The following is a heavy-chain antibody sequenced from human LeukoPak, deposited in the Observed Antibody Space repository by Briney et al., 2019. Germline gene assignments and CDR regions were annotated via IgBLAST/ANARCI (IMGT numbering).Heavy chain of an antibody. Sequence: ASVKVSCKVSGYTLTELSMHWVRQAPGKGLEWMGGFDPEDGETIYAQKFQGRVTITTDESTSTAYMELSSLRSEDTAVYYCAREGVRRGSNIVVVVAARPGAFDIWGQGTMVTVSS. CDR2: FDPEDGET. CDR3: AREGVRRGSNIVVVVAARPGAFDI. J-gene: IGHJ3*02. CDR1: GYTLTELS. V-gene: IGHV1-24*01. D-gene: IGHD2-15*01.